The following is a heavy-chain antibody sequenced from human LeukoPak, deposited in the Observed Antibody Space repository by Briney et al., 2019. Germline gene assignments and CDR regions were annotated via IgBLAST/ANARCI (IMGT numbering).Heavy chain of an antibody. CDR2: IYSGGST. V-gene: IGHV3-53*01. Sequence: PGGSLRLSCAASGFTVSSNYMSWVRQAPGKGLEWVSVIYSGGSTYYADSVKGRFTISRDNAKNSLYLQMNSLRAEDTAVYYCARESGEFGLGCQLDPWGQGTLVSVSS. D-gene: IGHD3-16*01. CDR3: ARESGEFGLGCQLDP. CDR1: GFTVSSNY. J-gene: IGHJ5*02.